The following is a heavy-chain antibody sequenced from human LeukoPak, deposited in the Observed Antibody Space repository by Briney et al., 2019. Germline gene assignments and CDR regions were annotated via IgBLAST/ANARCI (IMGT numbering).Heavy chain of an antibody. CDR2: ISVSGENT. D-gene: IGHD3-10*01. CDR1: GFTFSSYA. Sequence: GGSLRLSCAASGFTFSSYAMTWVRQAPGKGLQWVSTISVSGENTYYAASVKGRFTISRDISKSTLYLQMNSLRDEDTAVYYCAKYGSGSYYNGLYWGQGTLVTVSS. CDR3: AKYGSGSYYNGLY. J-gene: IGHJ4*02. V-gene: IGHV3-23*01.